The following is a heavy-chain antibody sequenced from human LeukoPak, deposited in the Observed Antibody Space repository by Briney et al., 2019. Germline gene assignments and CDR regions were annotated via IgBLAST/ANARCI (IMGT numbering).Heavy chain of an antibody. CDR3: ARASCTNGVCYIGLLDY. J-gene: IGHJ4*02. Sequence: GGSLRLSCAASGFTFSSYSMHWVRQAPGKGLEYVSAISSNGGSTYYANSVKGRFTISRDNSKNTLYLQMGSLRAEDMAVYYCARASCTNGVCYIGLLDYWGQGTLVTVSS. V-gene: IGHV3-64*01. CDR1: GFTFSSYS. D-gene: IGHD2-8*01. CDR2: ISSNGGST.